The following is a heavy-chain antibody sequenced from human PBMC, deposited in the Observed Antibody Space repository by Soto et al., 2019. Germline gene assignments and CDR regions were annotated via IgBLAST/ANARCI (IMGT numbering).Heavy chain of an antibody. V-gene: IGHV1-69*01. CDR1: GGSFSSYA. J-gene: IGHJ6*02. Sequence: QVQLVQSGSEVKKPGSSVKVSCAISGGSFSSYAITWERQAPGQGLEWMGGVIPVFDTPIYTQKFQGRVTISADESTSTADMELSSLRTDDTAVYYCERPPQAGFQYGLHVCGQGSSFTVSS. CDR3: ERPPQAGFQYGLHV. D-gene: IGHD6-13*01. CDR2: VIPVFDTP.